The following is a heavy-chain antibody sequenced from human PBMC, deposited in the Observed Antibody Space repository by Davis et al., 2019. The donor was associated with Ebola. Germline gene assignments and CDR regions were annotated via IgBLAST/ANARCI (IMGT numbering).Heavy chain of an antibody. D-gene: IGHD3-10*01. CDR3: ARGPSLWFRDHPRFDP. CDR1: GFTFSSYA. CDR2: ISSSGSTI. Sequence: GESLKISCAASGFTFSSYAMSWVRQAPGKGLEWVSYISSSGSTIYYADSVKGRFTISRDNAKNSLYLQMNSLRAEDTAVYYCARGPSLWFRDHPRFDPWGQGTLVTVSS. V-gene: IGHV3-48*04. J-gene: IGHJ5*02.